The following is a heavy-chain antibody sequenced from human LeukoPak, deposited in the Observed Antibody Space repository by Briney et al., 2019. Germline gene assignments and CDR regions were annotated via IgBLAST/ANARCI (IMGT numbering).Heavy chain of an antibody. V-gene: IGHV1-2*02. CDR3: ARVRSQSIVAIDYYYYMDV. D-gene: IGHD5-12*01. CDR2: INPNSGGT. CDR1: GYTFTGYY. Sequence: ASVKVSCKASGYTFTGYYMHWVRQAPGQGLEWMGWINPNSGGTNYAQKFQGRVTMTRDTSISTAYMELSRLRSDDTAVYYCARVRSQSIVAIDYYYYMDVWGKGTTVTVSS. J-gene: IGHJ6*03.